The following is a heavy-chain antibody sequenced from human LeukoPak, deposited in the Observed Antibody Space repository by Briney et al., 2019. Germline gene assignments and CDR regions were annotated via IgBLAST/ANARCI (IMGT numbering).Heavy chain of an antibody. CDR3: ATLSLDIVAPNPAEIFDY. J-gene: IGHJ4*02. Sequence: ASVKVSCKVSGYTFTDYYMHWVQQAPGKGLEWMGLVDPEDGETIYAEKFQGRVTITADTSTGTAYMELSSLRSEDTAVYYCATLSLDIVAPNPAEIFDYWAWEPWSPSPQ. V-gene: IGHV1-69-2*01. D-gene: IGHD5-12*01. CDR1: GYTFTDYY. CDR2: VDPEDGET.